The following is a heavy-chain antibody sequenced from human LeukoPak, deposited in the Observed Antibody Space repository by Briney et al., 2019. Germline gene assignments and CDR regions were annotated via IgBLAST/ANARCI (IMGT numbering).Heavy chain of an antibody. CDR2: INSDGSST. CDR1: GFTFSSYW. D-gene: IGHD3-3*01. Sequence: GGSLRLSCAASGFTFSSYWMHWVRQAPGKGLVWVSRINSDGSSTSYADSVKGRFTISRDNAKNTLYLQMNSLRAEDTAVYYCARDPITIFGVALDYWGQGTLVTVPS. J-gene: IGHJ4*02. CDR3: ARDPITIFGVALDY. V-gene: IGHV3-74*01.